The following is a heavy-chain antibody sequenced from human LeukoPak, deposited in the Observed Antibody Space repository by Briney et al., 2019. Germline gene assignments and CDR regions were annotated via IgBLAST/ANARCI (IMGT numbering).Heavy chain of an antibody. CDR2: IYSGGSS. CDR3: ARDYSGSYLDY. Sequence: SETLSLTCTVSSDFFSSVTDYWAWIRQPPGKELEWIGSIYSGGSSYYNPSLKSRVTISVDTSKNQFSLKLSSVTAADTAVYYCARDYSGSYLDYWGQGTLVTVSS. V-gene: IGHV4-39*07. D-gene: IGHD1-26*01. J-gene: IGHJ4*02. CDR1: SDFFSSVTDY.